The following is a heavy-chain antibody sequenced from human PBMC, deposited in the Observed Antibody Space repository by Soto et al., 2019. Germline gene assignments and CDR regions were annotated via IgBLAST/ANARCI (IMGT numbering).Heavy chain of an antibody. Sequence: SETLSLTCAVYGGSFSGYYWSWIRQPPGKGLEWIGEINHSGSTNYNPSLKSRVTISVDTSKNQFSLKLSSVTAADTAVYYCARFLLYCSGGSCYPFDYCGQGTLVTVSA. J-gene: IGHJ4*02. CDR1: GGSFSGYY. CDR2: INHSGST. CDR3: ARFLLYCSGGSCYPFDY. D-gene: IGHD2-15*01. V-gene: IGHV4-34*01.